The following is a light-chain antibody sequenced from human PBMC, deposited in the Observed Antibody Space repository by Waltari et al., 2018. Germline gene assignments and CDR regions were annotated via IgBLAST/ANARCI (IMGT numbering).Light chain of an antibody. J-gene: IGLJ1*01. CDR2: AVN. V-gene: IGLV2-11*01. CDR3: YSYAGSYTLYV. Sequence: QSALTQPRSVSGSPGQSVTISCTGTSSDIGGYNAVAWYQKYPGKAPKLLIYAVNQRPAAVPDRFSGSKSGNTASLTISGLQAEDEADYYCYSYAGSYTLYVFGTGTEVTIL. CDR1: SSDIGGYNA.